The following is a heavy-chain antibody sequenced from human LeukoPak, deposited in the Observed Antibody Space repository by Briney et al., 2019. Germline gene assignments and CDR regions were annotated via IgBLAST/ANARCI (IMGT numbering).Heavy chain of an antibody. D-gene: IGHD4-17*01. V-gene: IGHV3-11*06. CDR1: GFTFSDYY. CDR3: ARGGADYVIGY. Sequence: GSLRLSCAASGFTFSDYYMSWIRQAPGKVLEWISFISSSSSYTNYADSVKGRFTISRDNTKNSLYLQMNILRAEDTAVYYCARGGADYVIGYWGQGTLVTVSS. CDR2: ISSSSSYT. J-gene: IGHJ4*02.